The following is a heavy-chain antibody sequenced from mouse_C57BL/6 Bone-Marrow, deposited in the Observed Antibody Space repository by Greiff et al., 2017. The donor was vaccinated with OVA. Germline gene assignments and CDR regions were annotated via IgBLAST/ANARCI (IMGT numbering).Heavy chain of an antibody. Sequence: EVQLVESGPGLVKPSQSLSLTCSVTGYSITSGYYWNWIRQFPGNKLEWMGYISYDGSNNYNPSLKNRISITRDTSKNQFFLKLNSVTTEDTATYYCARAYYYGDYWGQGTTLTVSS. J-gene: IGHJ2*01. CDR3: ARAYYYGDY. CDR1: GYSITSGYY. D-gene: IGHD1-1*01. V-gene: IGHV3-6*01. CDR2: ISYDGSN.